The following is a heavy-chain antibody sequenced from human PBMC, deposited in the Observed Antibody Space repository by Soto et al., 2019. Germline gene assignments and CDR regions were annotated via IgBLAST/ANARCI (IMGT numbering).Heavy chain of an antibody. CDR2: IIPIFGTA. Sequence: GASVKVSCKASGGTFSSYAISWVRQAPGQGLEWMGGIIPIFGTANYAQKFQGRVTITADESTSTAYMELSRLRSEDTAVYYCARVTVTYSSSWYLGWFDPWGQGTLVTVSS. J-gene: IGHJ5*02. V-gene: IGHV1-69*13. D-gene: IGHD6-13*01. CDR3: ARVTVTYSSSWYLGWFDP. CDR1: GGTFSSYA.